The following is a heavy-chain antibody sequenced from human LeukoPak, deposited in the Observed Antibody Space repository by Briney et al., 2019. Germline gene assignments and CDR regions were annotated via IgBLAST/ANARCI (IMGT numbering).Heavy chain of an antibody. CDR2: INPSRGST. D-gene: IGHD3-22*01. CDR1: GYTFTSYY. J-gene: IGHJ4*02. V-gene: IGHV1-46*01. Sequence: ASVKVSCKASGYTFTSYYMHLVRQAPGQGLEWMGIINPSRGSTSYAQKFQGRVTMTRDTSTSTVYMELSSLRSEDTAVYYCARERGTYYDNSGYSFDYWGQGTLVTVSS. CDR3: ARERGTYYDNSGYSFDY.